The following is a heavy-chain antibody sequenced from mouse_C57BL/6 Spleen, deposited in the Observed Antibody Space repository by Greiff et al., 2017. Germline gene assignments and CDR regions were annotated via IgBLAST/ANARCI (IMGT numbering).Heavy chain of an antibody. J-gene: IGHJ1*03. CDR3: ARDGGYGSSLYWYFDV. V-gene: IGHV5-4*01. Sequence: DVQLVESGGGLVKPGGSLKLSCAASGFTFSSYAMSWVRQTPEKRLEWVATISDGGSYTYYPDNVKGRFTISRDNAKNNLYLQMSHLKSEDTAMYYCARDGGYGSSLYWYFDVWGTGTTVTVSS. CDR2: ISDGGSYT. CDR1: GFTFSSYA. D-gene: IGHD1-1*01.